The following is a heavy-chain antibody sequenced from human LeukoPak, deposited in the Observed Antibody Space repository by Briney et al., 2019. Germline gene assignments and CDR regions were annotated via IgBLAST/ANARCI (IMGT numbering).Heavy chain of an antibody. Sequence: SQTLSLTCAISGDSVSSYSATWIWIRQSPSRGLEWLGRTYYRSKWFNDYAVSVKSRITINPDTFKNQFSLQLNAVTPEDTAVYFCARDSGVGLDAFDIWGQGTMVTVSS. CDR2: TYYRSKWFN. D-gene: IGHD3-3*01. V-gene: IGHV6-1*01. J-gene: IGHJ3*02. CDR3: ARDSGVGLDAFDI. CDR1: GDSVSSYSAT.